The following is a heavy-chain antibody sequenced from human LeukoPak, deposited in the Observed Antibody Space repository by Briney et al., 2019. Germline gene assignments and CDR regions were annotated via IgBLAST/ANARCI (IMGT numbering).Heavy chain of an antibody. CDR1: GYTFSTYG. V-gene: IGHV1-18*01. CDR3: ARTAPEWELVDY. CDR2: ISGNKGNT. Sequence: ASVKVSCKASGYTFSTYGISWVRQAPGQGLEWMGWISGNKGNTNYAQKLQGRVTITADESTSTAYMELSSLRSEDTAVYYCARTAPEWELVDYWGQGTLVTVSS. J-gene: IGHJ4*02. D-gene: IGHD1-26*01.